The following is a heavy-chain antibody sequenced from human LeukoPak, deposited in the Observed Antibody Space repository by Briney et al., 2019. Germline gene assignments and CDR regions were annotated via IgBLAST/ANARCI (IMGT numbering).Heavy chain of an antibody. D-gene: IGHD6-19*01. Sequence: PGGSLRLSCAASGLTFSSHWMHWVRQAPGKGLVWVSRITNDGSSTTYADSVKGRFTISRDNAKNTVYLQVNSLRVEDTAVYYCARGSGAYGDFDYWGQGTLVTVSS. CDR1: GLTFSSHW. CDR2: ITNDGSST. V-gene: IGHV3-74*01. CDR3: ARGSGAYGDFDY. J-gene: IGHJ4*02.